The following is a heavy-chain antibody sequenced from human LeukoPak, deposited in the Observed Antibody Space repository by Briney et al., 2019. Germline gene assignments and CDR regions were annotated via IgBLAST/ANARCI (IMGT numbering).Heavy chain of an antibody. J-gene: IGHJ3*02. CDR1: GYTFTGYY. CDR2: INPNSGGT. Sequence: ASVKVSCKASGYTFTGYYMHWVRQAPGQGLEWMGWINPNSGGTNYAQKFQGWVTMTRDTSISTAYMELSRLRSDDTAVYYCARQSVITLVRGDDAFDIWGQGTMVTVSS. D-gene: IGHD3-10*01. CDR3: ARQSVITLVRGDDAFDI. V-gene: IGHV1-2*04.